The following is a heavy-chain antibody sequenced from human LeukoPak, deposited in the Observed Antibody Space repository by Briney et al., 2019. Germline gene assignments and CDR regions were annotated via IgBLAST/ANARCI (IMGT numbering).Heavy chain of an antibody. V-gene: IGHV4-34*01. CDR3: ARGDGGLRYFVWLYRRDAFDI. J-gene: IGHJ3*02. CDR1: GGSFRGYY. Sequence: PSETLSLTCAVNGGSFRGYYWSWIRQPPGRGLEWMGDINHSGSANYNPSLKSRVSISVDTLKNEFSLQLNSVTAADTAVYYCARGDGGLRYFVWLYRRDAFDIRRRATMVTVSS. D-gene: IGHD3-9*01. CDR2: INHSGSA.